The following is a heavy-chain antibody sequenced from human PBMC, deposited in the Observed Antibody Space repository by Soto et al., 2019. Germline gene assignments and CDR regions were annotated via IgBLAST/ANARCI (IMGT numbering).Heavy chain of an antibody. D-gene: IGHD6-13*01. CDR3: ARRYSMAFII. J-gene: IGHJ3*02. CDR2: IYYSGST. Sequence: SETLSLTCTVSGGSISSYYWSWIRQPPGKGLEWIGYIYYSGSTNYNPSLKSRVTISVDTSKNQFSLKLSSVTAADTAVYYCARRYSMAFIIGGQGKMGTAS. CDR1: GGSISSYY. V-gene: IGHV4-59*08.